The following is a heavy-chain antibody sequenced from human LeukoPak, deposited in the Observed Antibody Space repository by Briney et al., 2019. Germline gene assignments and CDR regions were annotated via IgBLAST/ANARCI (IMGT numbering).Heavy chain of an antibody. J-gene: IGHJ4*02. CDR1: GYTFTGYY. D-gene: IGHD3-22*01. CDR3: ARLPHYYDSSRGDY. CDR2: INPNSGGT. Sequence: ASVKVSCKASGYTFTGYYMHWVRQAPGQGLEWMGWINPNSGGTNYAQKFQGRVTMTRDTSISTAYMELSRLRSEDTAVYYCARLPHYYDSSRGDYWGQGTLVTVSS. V-gene: IGHV1-2*02.